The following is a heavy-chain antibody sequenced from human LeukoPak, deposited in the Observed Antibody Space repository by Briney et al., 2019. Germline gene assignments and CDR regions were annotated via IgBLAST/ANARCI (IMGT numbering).Heavy chain of an antibody. D-gene: IGHD2-21*01. CDR1: GDSVSSNSGA. J-gene: IGHJ4*02. CDR3: ARDCGGTYGSYYFDY. Sequence: SQTLSLTCAISGDSVSSNSGAWHWIRQSLSRGLEWLGRTFYRSKWYNEYAVSVKSRLTINPDTSKNQFSLQLNSVTPEDTAVYYCARDCGGTYGSYYFDYWGQGALVTVPS. V-gene: IGHV6-1*01. CDR2: TFYRSKWYN.